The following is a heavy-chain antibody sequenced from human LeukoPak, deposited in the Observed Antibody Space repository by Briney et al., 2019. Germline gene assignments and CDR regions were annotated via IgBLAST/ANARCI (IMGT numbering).Heavy chain of an antibody. D-gene: IGHD3-10*01. CDR1: GFTFSSYE. CDR3: ARAEVAMVRGVIGVGGMDV. J-gene: IGHJ6*02. V-gene: IGHV3-48*03. CDR2: ISSSGSTI. Sequence: SGGSLRLSCAASGFTFSSYEMNWVRQAPGKGLEWVSYISSSGSTIYYADSVKGRFTISRDNAKNSLYLQMNSLRAEDTAVYYCARAEVAMVRGVIGVGGMDVWGQGTTVTVSS.